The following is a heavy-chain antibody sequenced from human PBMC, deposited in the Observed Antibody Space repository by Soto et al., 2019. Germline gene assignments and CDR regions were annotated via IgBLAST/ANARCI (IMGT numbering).Heavy chain of an antibody. D-gene: IGHD3-10*01. Sequence: PGVSLRLSCAASGFTFSSYAMHWVRQAPGKGLEWVAVISYDGSNKYYADSVKGRFTISRDNSKNTLYLQMNSLRAEDTAVYYCASGSLDYYGMDVWGQGTTVTVSS. CDR1: GFTFSSYA. CDR2: ISYDGSNK. J-gene: IGHJ6*02. CDR3: ASGSLDYYGMDV. V-gene: IGHV3-30-3*01.